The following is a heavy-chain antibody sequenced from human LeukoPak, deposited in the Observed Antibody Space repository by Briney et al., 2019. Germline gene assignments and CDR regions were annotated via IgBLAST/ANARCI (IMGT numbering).Heavy chain of an antibody. J-gene: IGHJ6*02. CDR2: IYSSGNT. CDR3: ARFPGFSHPEGYYYAMDV. Sequence: SETLSLTCTVSGGXISSYYWSWIRQPPGKGLEWIGYIYSSGNTNYNSSLKSRVTISVDTSKNQFSLKLSSVTAADTAVYYCARFPGFSHPEGYYYAMDVWGQGTTVTVSS. CDR1: GGXISSYY. V-gene: IGHV4-59*01. D-gene: IGHD3-3*02.